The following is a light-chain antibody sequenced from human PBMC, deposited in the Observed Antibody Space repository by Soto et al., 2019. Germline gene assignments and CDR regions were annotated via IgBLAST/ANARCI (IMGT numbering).Light chain of an antibody. V-gene: IGKV1-9*01. Sequence: SQFTQSPSSLSASVGDSVTITCRASQGITSYLAWYQHKPGKAPNLLIYGASTLQSGVPSRFSGSGSGTHFTLTINSLQAEDFATYYCQQTRRYPSTFGGGTKVDIK. CDR2: GAS. J-gene: IGKJ4*01. CDR3: QQTRRYPST. CDR1: QGITSY.